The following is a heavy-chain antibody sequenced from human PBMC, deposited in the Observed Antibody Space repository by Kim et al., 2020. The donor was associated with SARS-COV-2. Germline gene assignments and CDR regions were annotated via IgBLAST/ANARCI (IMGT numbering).Heavy chain of an antibody. J-gene: IGHJ5*02. CDR3: ARDQTRFNWFDP. Sequence: GGSLRLSCAASGFTFSSYSMNWVRQAPGKGLEWVSSISSSSSYIYYADSVKGRFTISRDNAKNSLYLQMNSLRAEDTAVYYCARDQTRFNWFDPWGQGTLVTVSS. V-gene: IGHV3-21*01. CDR2: ISSSSSYI. CDR1: GFTFSSYS. D-gene: IGHD2-2*01.